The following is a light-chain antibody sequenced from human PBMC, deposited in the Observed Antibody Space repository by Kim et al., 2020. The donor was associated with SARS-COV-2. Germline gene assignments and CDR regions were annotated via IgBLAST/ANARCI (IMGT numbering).Light chain of an antibody. J-gene: IGLJ3*02. Sequence: SGYPRQTARIPCSGEVLAKRYVRWFQQKPGQAPVVVIYKDSERPSGIPERFSGSSSGTTVTLTISGAQVEDEADYYCHSAADDSWVFGGGTQLTVL. CDR3: HSAADDSWV. CDR1: VLAKRY. CDR2: KDS. V-gene: IGLV3-27*01.